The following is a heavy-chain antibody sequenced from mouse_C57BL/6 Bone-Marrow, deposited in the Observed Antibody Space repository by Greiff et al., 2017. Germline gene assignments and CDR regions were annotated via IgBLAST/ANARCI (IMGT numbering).Heavy chain of an antibody. V-gene: IGHV2-2*01. D-gene: IGHD2-4*01. J-gene: IGHJ3*01. CDR1: GYSFTSYG. Sequence: QVQLQQSGPGLVQPSQCLSITCTVSGYSFTSYGVHWVRQSPGQGLEWLGVIWSGGSTDYNAAFISRLSISKDNSKSQVFFKMNSLQADDTAIYYCARIYYDYDAAWFAYWGQGTLVTVSA. CDR2: IWSGGST. CDR3: ARIYYDYDAAWFAY.